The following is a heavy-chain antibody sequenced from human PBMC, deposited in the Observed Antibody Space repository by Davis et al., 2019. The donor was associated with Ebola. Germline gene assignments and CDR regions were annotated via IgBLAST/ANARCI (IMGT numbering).Heavy chain of an antibody. D-gene: IGHD6-13*01. CDR2: INDSGST. CDR1: GGSISSCDYY. J-gene: IGHJ5*02. CDR3: ARERVASSSWYVGYNWFDP. Sequence: PSETLSLTCTVSGGSISSCDYYWSWIRQPPGQGLEWIGYINDSGSTYYNPSLKSRVTTSVDTSKNQFSLKLSSVTAADTAVYYCARERVASSSWYVGYNWFDPWGQGTLVTVSS. V-gene: IGHV4-30-4*01.